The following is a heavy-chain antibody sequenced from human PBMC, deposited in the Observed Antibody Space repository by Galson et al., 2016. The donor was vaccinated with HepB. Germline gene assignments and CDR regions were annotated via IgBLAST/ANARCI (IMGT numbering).Heavy chain of an antibody. V-gene: IGHV3-23*01. CDR2: IGGSDGST. CDR3: SKVGPRGTGTTGYFDY. J-gene: IGHJ4*02. D-gene: IGHD1-7*01. Sequence: SLRLSCAASGFTFNKYAMNWVRQAPGKGLEWVSVIGGSDGSTHYADSVKGRFTISRDNSKNTLYLQMNSLRAEDTAVYYCSKVGPRGTGTTGYFDYWGQGTLVTVSS. CDR1: GFTFNKYA.